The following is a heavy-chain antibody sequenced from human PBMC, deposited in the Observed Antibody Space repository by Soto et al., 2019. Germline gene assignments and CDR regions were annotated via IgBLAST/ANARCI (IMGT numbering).Heavy chain of an antibody. CDR1: GFTFSSYA. CDR3: AKRTVGWYFDL. Sequence: EVQLLESGGGLVQPGGSLRLSCAASGFTFSSYAMNWVRQAPGKGLEWVSVISGSGGSTYYADAVKGRFTVSRDNSKNTLYLQMNSLRAEDTAVYYCAKRTVGWYFDLWGRGTLVTVSS. D-gene: IGHD4-17*01. J-gene: IGHJ2*01. V-gene: IGHV3-23*01. CDR2: ISGSGGST.